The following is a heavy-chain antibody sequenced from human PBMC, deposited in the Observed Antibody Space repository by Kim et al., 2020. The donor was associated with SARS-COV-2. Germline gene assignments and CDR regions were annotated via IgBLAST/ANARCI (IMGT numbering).Heavy chain of an antibody. Sequence: GGSLRLSCVASGFSFKTYTMNWVRQTPGKGLEWVSGISGTSGGTYYADSVKGRFTISRDNSKNTLYLQMNSLRVEDAAMYFCAKELRVTTETTGGGFFDSWGQGTLVSVSS. D-gene: IGHD4-17*01. CDR3: AKELRVTTETTGGGFFDS. CDR1: GFSFKTYT. J-gene: IGHJ4*02. CDR2: ISGTSGGT. V-gene: IGHV3-23*01.